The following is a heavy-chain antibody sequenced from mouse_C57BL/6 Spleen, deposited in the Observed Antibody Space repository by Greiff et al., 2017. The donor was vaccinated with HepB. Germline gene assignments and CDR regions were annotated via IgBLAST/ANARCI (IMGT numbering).Heavy chain of an antibody. Sequence: SGAELVRPGASVKLSCTASGFNIKDYYMHWVKQRPEQGLEWIGRIDPEDGDTEYAPKFQGKATMTADTSSNTAYLQLSSLTSEDTAVYYCTTGGRQLRLRNYFDYWGQGTTLTVSS. J-gene: IGHJ2*01. D-gene: IGHD3-2*02. CDR3: TTGGRQLRLRNYFDY. V-gene: IGHV14-1*01. CDR1: GFNIKDYY. CDR2: IDPEDGDT.